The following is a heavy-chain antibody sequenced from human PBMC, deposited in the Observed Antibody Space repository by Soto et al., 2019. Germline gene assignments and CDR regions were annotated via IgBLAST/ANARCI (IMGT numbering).Heavy chain of an antibody. CDR1: GGSISSSTYY. D-gene: IGHD5-18*01. Sequence: QLQLQASGPGLVKPSETLSLTCTVSGGSISSSTYYWGWIRQPPGKGREWIGSIYYSGSTYYNPSLKSRVTISVDTSKNQFSLKLSSVTAADTAVYYCVRHHNGGDSYGVFDYWGQGTLVTVSS. CDR2: IYYSGST. J-gene: IGHJ4*02. V-gene: IGHV4-39*01. CDR3: VRHHNGGDSYGVFDY.